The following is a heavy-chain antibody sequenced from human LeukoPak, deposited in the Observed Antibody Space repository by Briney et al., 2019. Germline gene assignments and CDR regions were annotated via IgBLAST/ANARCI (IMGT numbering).Heavy chain of an antibody. V-gene: IGHV1-46*01. CDR3: ARSEIYGDYGGLDF. CDR2: INPSGGST. CDR1: GYTFTSYY. D-gene: IGHD4-17*01. Sequence: ASVKVSCKASGYTFTSYYMHWVRQAPGQGLEWMGIINPSGGSTSYAQNFQGRVTMTRDMSTSTVYMELSSLRSEDTALFYCARSEIYGDYGGLDFWGQGTLVTVSS. J-gene: IGHJ4*02.